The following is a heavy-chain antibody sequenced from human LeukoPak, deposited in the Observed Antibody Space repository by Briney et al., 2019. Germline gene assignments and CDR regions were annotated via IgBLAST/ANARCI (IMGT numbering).Heavy chain of an antibody. CDR2: IYYGGST. J-gene: IGHJ4*02. CDR1: GGSVSSGSYY. D-gene: IGHD3-10*01. Sequence: SETLSLTCTVSGGSVSSGSYYWSWIRQPPGKGPEWIGYIYYGGSTNYNPSLKSRVTISVDTSKNQFSLKLSSVTAADTAVYYCASGGPYYYGSGSYPHWGQGTLVTVSS. CDR3: ASGGPYYYGSGSYPH. V-gene: IGHV4-61*01.